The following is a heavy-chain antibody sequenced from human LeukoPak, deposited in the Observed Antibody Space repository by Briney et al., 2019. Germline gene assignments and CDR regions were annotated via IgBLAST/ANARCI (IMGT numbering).Heavy chain of an antibody. Sequence: GGSLRLSCAASGFTFSSYSMNWVRQAPGKGLEWVSYISSSSSTIYYADSVKGRFTISRDNAKNSLYLQMNSLRAEDTAVYYCASEEAAVQDAFDIWGQGTMVTVSS. CDR3: ASEEAAVQDAFDI. CDR2: ISSSSSTI. D-gene: IGHD6-13*01. V-gene: IGHV3-48*01. J-gene: IGHJ3*02. CDR1: GFTFSSYS.